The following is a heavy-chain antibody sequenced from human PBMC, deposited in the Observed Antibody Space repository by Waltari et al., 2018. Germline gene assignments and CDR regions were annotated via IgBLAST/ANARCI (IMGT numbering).Heavy chain of an antibody. V-gene: IGHV1-24*01. CDR2: FDPEDGET. D-gene: IGHD1-26*01. CDR3: ATPAIVGATTVDYYYGMDV. J-gene: IGHJ6*02. Sequence: QVQLVPSGAEVKKPGASVRVSCKVSGYTLTALSMPLVRQAPGQGLEWMGGFDPEDGETIYAQKFQGRVTMTEDTSTDTAYMELSSLRSEDTAVYYCATPAIVGATTVDYYYGMDVWGQGTTVTVSS. CDR1: GYTLTALS.